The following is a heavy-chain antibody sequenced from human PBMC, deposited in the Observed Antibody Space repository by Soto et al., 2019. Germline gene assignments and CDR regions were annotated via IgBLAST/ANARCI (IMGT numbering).Heavy chain of an antibody. D-gene: IGHD6-6*01. J-gene: IGHJ4*02. CDR2: IWYDGSNK. CDR3: ASSAQYNSYYDF. Sequence: QVQLVESGGGVVQPGTSLRLSCAASGFTFSNYVMHWVRQAPGKGLEWVAFIWYDGSNKFYADSAKGRFTISRDNSENTLYLQMNSLRADDTAVYYCASSAQYNSYYDFWGQGTLVTVFS. V-gene: IGHV3-33*01. CDR1: GFTFSNYV.